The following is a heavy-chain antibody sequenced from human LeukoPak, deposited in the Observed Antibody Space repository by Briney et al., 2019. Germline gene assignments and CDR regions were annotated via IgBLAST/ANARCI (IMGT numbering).Heavy chain of an antibody. Sequence: GGSLRLSCTPAGPLFSDYWMGWVRQAAGKWRGWGANINRAGSHRYSVACLKSRFNLSSDNAKKSFYQQMNYLRAEDTAVYYCVKWGPYCSTHYCPALESWGQGTLVTVSS. CDR1: GPLFSDYW. V-gene: IGHV3-7*01. D-gene: IGHD4-11*01. CDR3: VKWGPYCSTHYCPALES. CDR2: INRAGSHR. J-gene: IGHJ4*02.